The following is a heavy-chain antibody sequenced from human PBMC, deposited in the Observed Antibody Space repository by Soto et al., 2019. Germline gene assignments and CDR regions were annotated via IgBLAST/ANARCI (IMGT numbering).Heavy chain of an antibody. V-gene: IGHV1-8*01. J-gene: IGHJ3*02. D-gene: IGHD3-3*01. CDR3: AILAQDWYDFWSGPGAFDI. CDR2: MNPNSGNT. CDR1: GYTFTSYD. Sequence: VSSVKVSCKASGYTFTSYDINWVRQATGQGLEWMGWMNPNSGNTGYAQKFQGRVTMTRNTSISTAYMELSSLRSEDTAVYYCAILAQDWYDFWSGPGAFDIWGQGTMVTVSS.